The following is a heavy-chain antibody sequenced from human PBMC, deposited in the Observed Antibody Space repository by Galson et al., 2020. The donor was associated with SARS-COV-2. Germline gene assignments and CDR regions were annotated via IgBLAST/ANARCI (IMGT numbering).Heavy chain of an antibody. CDR3: ARLTDYYDRWFDY. V-gene: IGHV4-61*01. CDR2: IYYTGST. CDR1: GGSVSSSSYY. Sequence: SETLSLTCTVSGGSVSSSSYYWNWVRQPPGKGPEWIGYIYYTGSTNYNPSLKSRVTISVDTSKNQFSLKLSSMTAADTAFYYCARLTDYYDRWFDYWGQGTLVTVSS. D-gene: IGHD3-22*01. J-gene: IGHJ4*02.